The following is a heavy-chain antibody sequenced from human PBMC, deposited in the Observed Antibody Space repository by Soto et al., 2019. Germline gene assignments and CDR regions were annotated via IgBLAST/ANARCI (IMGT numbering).Heavy chain of an antibody. Sequence: QVQLVQSGAEVKKPGASVKISCKTSGYTFTSNDISGLRQATGQGPEWMGWIKPYNGNSGFAEKFQGRITLTRNTSITTVYMEMTSLTSEDTAVYYCARGLCAAGTRYGLTVDVWGQGTRVTVTS. J-gene: IGHJ3*01. CDR3: ARGLCAAGTRYGLTVDV. CDR2: IKPYNGNS. CDR1: GYTFTSND. V-gene: IGHV1-8*01. D-gene: IGHD6-13*01.